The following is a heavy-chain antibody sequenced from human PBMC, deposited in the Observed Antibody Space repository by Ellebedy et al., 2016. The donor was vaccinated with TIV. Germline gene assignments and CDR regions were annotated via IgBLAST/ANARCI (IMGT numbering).Heavy chain of an antibody. V-gene: IGHV3-33*08. CDR2: IWYDGRNK. CDR3: ARDRETYCGGDCRLLDAFDI. D-gene: IGHD2-21*02. J-gene: IGHJ3*02. Sequence: GESLKISCAASGFAFTTYAMHWVRQAPGKGLEWVAVIWYDGRNKYYADSVKGRFTISRDNSKNTMYLQMNSLRAEDTAVYYCARDRETYCGGDCRLLDAFDIWGQGTMVTVSS. CDR1: GFAFTTYA.